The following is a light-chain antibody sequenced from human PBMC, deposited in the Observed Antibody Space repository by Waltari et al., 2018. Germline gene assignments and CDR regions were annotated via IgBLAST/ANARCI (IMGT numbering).Light chain of an antibody. CDR2: AVS. CDR1: QNISSC. CDR3: QQGHGLPLT. J-gene: IGKJ4*01. V-gene: IGKV1-12*01. Sequence: DIQINQPPSFVSASVGDRITNTCRASQNISSCLAWYQQKPGTAPKLLIYAVSSLQSGVPSRFSGSGSGTYFTLTISSLQPEDFAIYYCQQGHGLPLTFGGGTKVEIK.